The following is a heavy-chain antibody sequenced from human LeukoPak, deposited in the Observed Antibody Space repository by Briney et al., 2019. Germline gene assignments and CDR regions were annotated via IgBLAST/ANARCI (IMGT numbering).Heavy chain of an antibody. V-gene: IGHV3-9*01. CDR2: ISWNSGSI. CDR1: GFTFDDYA. Sequence: GGSLRLSCAASGFTFDDYAMHWVRQAPGKGLEWASGISWNSGSIGYADSVKGRFTISRDNAKNSLYLQMNSLRAEDTALYYCAKDREELLWFGEFSEWGQGTLVTVSS. D-gene: IGHD3-10*01. CDR3: AKDREELLWFGEFSE. J-gene: IGHJ4*02.